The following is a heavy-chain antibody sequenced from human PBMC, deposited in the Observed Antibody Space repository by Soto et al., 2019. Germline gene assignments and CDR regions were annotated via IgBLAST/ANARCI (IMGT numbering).Heavy chain of an antibody. J-gene: IGHJ6*02. Sequence: QVQLVQSGDEVKKPGASVKVSCKASGYTFTNYGISWVRQAPGQGLEWMGWINGYKGNTVYTQKIQGRLTMTAETSPATAYMELRSLRSDDTAVYYCVSAGDGVYYYYGMDVWGQGTTVIVSS. CDR3: VSAGDGVYYYYGMDV. CDR1: GYTFTNYG. CDR2: INGYKGNT. V-gene: IGHV1-18*01. D-gene: IGHD3-10*01.